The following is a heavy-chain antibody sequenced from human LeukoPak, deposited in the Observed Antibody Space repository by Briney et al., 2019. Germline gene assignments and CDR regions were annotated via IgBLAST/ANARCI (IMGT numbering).Heavy chain of an antibody. CDR3: ARGLGSGNYYGY. J-gene: IGHJ4*02. CDR2: INPSGGST. CDR1: GYTFTSYY. V-gene: IGHV1-46*01. Sequence: GASVKVSCKAFGYTFTSYYMHWVRQVPGQGLEWMGIINPSGGSTNYAQKFQGRVTMTRDTSTSTVYMELSSLRSEDTAMYYCARGLGSGNYYGYWGQGTLVTVSS. D-gene: IGHD1-26*01.